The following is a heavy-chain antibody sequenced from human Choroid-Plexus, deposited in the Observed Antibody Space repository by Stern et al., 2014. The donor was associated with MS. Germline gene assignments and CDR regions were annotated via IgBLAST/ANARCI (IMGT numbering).Heavy chain of an antibody. CDR3: ARAYTYYSNSAGY. CDR2: SSPTFDTP. D-gene: IGHD3-10*01. J-gene: IGHJ4*02. V-gene: IGHV1-69*01. Sequence: VQLVESGAEVKKPGSSVKVSCKASGGTFSSYEITWVRQAPGQGLAWMGGSSPTFDTPTYAQKFQDRVTISADESTRTAYMELSSLKSEDTAIYFCARAYTYYSNSAGYWGQGTLVTVSS. CDR1: GGTFSSYE.